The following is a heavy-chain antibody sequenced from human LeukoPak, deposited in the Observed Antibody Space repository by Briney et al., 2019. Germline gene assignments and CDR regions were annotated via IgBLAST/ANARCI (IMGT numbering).Heavy chain of an antibody. CDR2: IWYDASNK. V-gene: IGHV3-33*06. CDR1: GXTFSSFG. J-gene: IGHJ4*02. Sequence: GRSLTLSWAASGXTFSSFGVHWVRQAPGKGLEWVAVIWYDASNKYYADSVKGRFTISRDNSKNTLYLQMNSLRAEDTAVYYCAKAPDYYDPIDYWGQGTLVTVSS. CDR3: AKAPDYYDPIDY. D-gene: IGHD3-22*01.